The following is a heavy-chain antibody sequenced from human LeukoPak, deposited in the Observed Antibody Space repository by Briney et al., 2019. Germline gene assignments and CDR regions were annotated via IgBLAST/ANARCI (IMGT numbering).Heavy chain of an antibody. CDR3: ARVDRYYGSGSYHIDY. V-gene: IGHV1-18*01. J-gene: IGHJ4*02. D-gene: IGHD3-10*01. Sequence: ASVKVSCKASGYTFTSYGISWVRQAPGQGLEWMGWISAYNGNTNYVQKLQGRVTMTTDTSTSTAYMELRSLRSADTAVYYCARVDRYYGSGSYHIDYWGQGTLVTVSS. CDR1: GYTFTSYG. CDR2: ISAYNGNT.